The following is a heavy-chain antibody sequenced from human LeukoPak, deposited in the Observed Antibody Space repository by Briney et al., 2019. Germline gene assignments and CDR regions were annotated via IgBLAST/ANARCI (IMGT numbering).Heavy chain of an antibody. Sequence: GGSLRLSCVASGFSFRIHAMSWVRRAPGKGLEWVSTIGGVAVSTDYADSVKGRFTISRDNSKNTLYLQMNSLRAEDTAVYYCAREPRGPYYYGMDVWGQGTTVTVSS. CDR2: IGGVAVST. V-gene: IGHV3-23*01. D-gene: IGHD3-10*01. J-gene: IGHJ6*02. CDR1: GFSFRIHA. CDR3: AREPRGPYYYGMDV.